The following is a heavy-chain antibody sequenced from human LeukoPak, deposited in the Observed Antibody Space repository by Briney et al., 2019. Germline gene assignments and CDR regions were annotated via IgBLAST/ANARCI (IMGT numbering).Heavy chain of an antibody. CDR1: GFTFSSYD. CDR3: AKMRPWELLLFDY. V-gene: IGHV3-23*01. Sequence: PGGSLRLSCAASGFTFSSYDMIWVRQAPGKGLEWVSISGSGGSTYYGDSVKGRFTISRDNSKNTLYLQMNSLRAEDTAVYYCAKMRPWELLLFDYWGQGTLVTVSS. D-gene: IGHD1-26*01. J-gene: IGHJ4*02. CDR2: ISGSGGST.